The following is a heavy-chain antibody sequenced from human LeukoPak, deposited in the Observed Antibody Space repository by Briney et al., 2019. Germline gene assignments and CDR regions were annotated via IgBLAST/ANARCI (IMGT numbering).Heavy chain of an antibody. J-gene: IGHJ4*02. D-gene: IGHD3-22*01. CDR2: IYHSGST. CDR1: GYSISSGYY. Sequence: SETLSLTCTVSGYSISSGYYWGWIRQPPGKGLEWIGSIYHSGSTYYNPSLKSRVTISVDTSKNQFSLKLSSVTAADTAVYYCARLGSSGIDYWGQGTLVTVSS. V-gene: IGHV4-38-2*02. CDR3: ARLGSSGIDY.